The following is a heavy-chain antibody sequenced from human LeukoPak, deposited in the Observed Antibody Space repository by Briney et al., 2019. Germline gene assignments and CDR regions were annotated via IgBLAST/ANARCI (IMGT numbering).Heavy chain of an antibody. D-gene: IGHD2-15*01. CDR2: ISSDGNSK. CDR3: AREFGSEDYLVVVVPDIINVYYYSMDV. Sequence: GRSLRLSCTASGFTFSSYAHHWVRQAPGKGLEWVAVISSDGNSKYYAECVKGRFTISRDNPKNTLYLQMNSLRGEDTALFYCAREFGSEDYLVVVVPDIINVYYYSMDVWGQGATVTVSS. V-gene: IGHV3-30*04. J-gene: IGHJ6*02. CDR1: GFTFSSYA.